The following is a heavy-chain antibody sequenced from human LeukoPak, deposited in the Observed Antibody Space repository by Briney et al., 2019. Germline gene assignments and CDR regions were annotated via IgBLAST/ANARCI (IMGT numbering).Heavy chain of an antibody. CDR3: AGVVVTATSFDY. D-gene: IGHD2-21*02. CDR1: GVSFSGYY. CDR2: INHSGST. J-gene: IGHJ4*02. Sequence: NTSETLSLTCAVYGVSFSGYYWSWIRQPPGKGLEWIGEINHSGSTNYNPSLKSRVTISVDTSKNQFSLKLSSVTAADTAVYYCAGVVVTATSFDYRGQGTPVTVSS. V-gene: IGHV4-34*01.